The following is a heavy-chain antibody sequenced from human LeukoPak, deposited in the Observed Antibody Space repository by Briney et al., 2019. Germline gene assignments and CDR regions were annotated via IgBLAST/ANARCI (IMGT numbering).Heavy chain of an antibody. J-gene: IGHJ4*02. D-gene: IGHD6-13*01. CDR2: IFSSGII. V-gene: IGHV4-4*07. Sequence: WVGRIFSSGIINYNPSLKSRLTMSVDTAKNQFSLNLSSVTAADTAVYYCAREGGSSRNFDYWGQGTLVTVSS. CDR3: AREGGSSRNFDY.